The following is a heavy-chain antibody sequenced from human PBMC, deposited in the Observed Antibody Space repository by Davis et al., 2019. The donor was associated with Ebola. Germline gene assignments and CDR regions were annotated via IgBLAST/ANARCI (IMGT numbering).Heavy chain of an antibody. CDR1: GFTFSSYA. CDR3: AKVAVSSYYYSTGYFDS. CDR2: ISGSGGST. D-gene: IGHD3-10*01. V-gene: IGHV3-23*01. J-gene: IGHJ4*02. Sequence: GGSLRLSCAASGFTFSSYAMSWVRQAPGKGLEWVSAISGSGGSTYYADSVKGRFTISIDNSKNTLYLQMNSLRAEDTAIYYCAKVAVSSYYYSTGYFDSWGQGTLVTVSS.